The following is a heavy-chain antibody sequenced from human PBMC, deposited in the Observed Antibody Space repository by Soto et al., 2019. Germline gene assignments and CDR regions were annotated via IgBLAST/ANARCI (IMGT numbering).Heavy chain of an antibody. CDR1: GASISTYGYY. CDR2: IHSSGNT. Sequence: QVQLQESGPGLVKPSQTLSLTCTVSGASISTYGYYWSWIRQHPGKGLEWIGFIHSSGNTDYNPSLKSRVTISGDTSKNQFSLTMTSVTAADTAVYYCAARGSYFGSWGQGSLLHVSS. J-gene: IGHJ4*02. D-gene: IGHD1-26*01. CDR3: AARGSYFGS. V-gene: IGHV4-31*03.